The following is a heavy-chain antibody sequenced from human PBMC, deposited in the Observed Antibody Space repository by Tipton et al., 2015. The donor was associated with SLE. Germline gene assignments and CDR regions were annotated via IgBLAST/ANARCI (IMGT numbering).Heavy chain of an antibody. CDR3: ARAATAISPFDY. CDR2: IYYSGNT. D-gene: IGHD2-2*02. J-gene: IGHJ4*02. CDR1: GGSINNTSSY. V-gene: IGHV4-31*03. Sequence: TLSLTCTVSGGSINNTSSYWGFIRLPPGKGLEWIGYIYYSGNTYYNPSLKSRVTMSVDTSKNQFSLNLNSVTAADTAVYYCARAATAISPFDYWGQGTLVTVSS.